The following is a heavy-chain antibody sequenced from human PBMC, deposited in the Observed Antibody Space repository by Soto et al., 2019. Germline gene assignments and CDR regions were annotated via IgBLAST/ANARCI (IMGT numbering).Heavy chain of an antibody. CDR3: ARGYCTNGVCYTGPFDY. CDR2: MNPNSGNT. J-gene: IGHJ4*02. V-gene: IGHV1-8*01. D-gene: IGHD2-8*01. CDR1: GYTFISYD. Sequence: QVQLVQSGAEVKKPGASVKVSCKASGYTFISYDINWVRQATGQGLEWMGWMNPNSGNTGCAQKFQGRVTMTRNTSISTAYMELSSLRSEDTAVYYCARGYCTNGVCYTGPFDYWGQGTLVTVSS.